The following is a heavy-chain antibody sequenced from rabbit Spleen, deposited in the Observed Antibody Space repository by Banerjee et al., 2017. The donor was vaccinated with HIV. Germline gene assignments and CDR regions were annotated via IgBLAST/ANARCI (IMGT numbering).Heavy chain of an antibody. J-gene: IGHJ6*01. V-gene: IGHV1S40*01. D-gene: IGHD8-1*01. CDR2: IDIGSRDFT. CDR3: ARDTGSSFSTYGMDL. CDR1: GIDFSSYNF. Sequence: QSLEESGGDLVKPGGTLTLTCKASGIDFSSYNFICWVRQAPGKGLEWIACIDIGSRDFTYYASWAKGRFIISKTSSTTVTLQMTSLTVADTATYFCARDTGSSFSTYGMDLWGQGTLVTVS.